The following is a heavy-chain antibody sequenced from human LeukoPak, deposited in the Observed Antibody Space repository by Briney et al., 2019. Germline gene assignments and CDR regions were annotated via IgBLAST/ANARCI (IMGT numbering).Heavy chain of an antibody. J-gene: IGHJ5*02. CDR3: ARGPPSGYDPSDWFDP. V-gene: IGHV1-2*02. CDR1: GYTFTGYY. Sequence: GASVKVSCKASGYTFTGYYMHWVRQAPGQGLEWMGWINPNSGGTNYAQKFQGRVTMTRDTSMSTVYMELSSLRSDDTAVYYCARGPPSGYDPSDWFDPWGQGTLVTVSS. D-gene: IGHD5-12*01. CDR2: INPNSGGT.